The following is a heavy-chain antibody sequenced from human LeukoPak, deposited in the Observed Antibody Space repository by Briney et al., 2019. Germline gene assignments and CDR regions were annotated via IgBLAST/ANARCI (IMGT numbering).Heavy chain of an antibody. V-gene: IGHV3-53*01. CDR1: GFTVSSNY. J-gene: IGHJ4*02. CDR2: IYSGGST. CDR3: ARGGHFGGYYFDY. Sequence: TGGSLRLSCAASGFTVSSNYMSWVRQAPGKGLEWVSVIYSGGSTYYADSVKGRFTISRDNSKNTLYLQMNSLRAEDTAVYYCARGGHFGGYYFDYWGQGTLVTVPS. D-gene: IGHD4-23*01.